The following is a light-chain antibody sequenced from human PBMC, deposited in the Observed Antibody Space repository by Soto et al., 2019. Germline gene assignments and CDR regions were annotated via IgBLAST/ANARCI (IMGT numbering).Light chain of an antibody. CDR2: DAS. Sequence: EIVLTQSPATLSLSPGERATLSCRASQSVSSYLAWYQQKPGQAPRLLIYDASNRATGIPARFSGSGSGTDFTLTISSLEPEDFAVYCCQQYGSSPRTFGQGTKVDI. V-gene: IGKV3-11*01. CDR3: QQYGSSPRT. CDR1: QSVSSY. J-gene: IGKJ1*01.